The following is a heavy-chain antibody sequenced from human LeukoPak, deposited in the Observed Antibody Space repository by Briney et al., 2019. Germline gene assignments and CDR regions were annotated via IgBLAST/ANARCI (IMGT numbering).Heavy chain of an antibody. CDR1: GCGFTTYW. CDR2: IYPGDSDT. J-gene: IGHJ5*02. CDR3: ARREAAAGTWWFDP. D-gene: IGHD6-13*01. Sequence: GASLKISCQGSGCGFTTYWIGWVRRMPGKGLEWMGNIYPGDSDTRYSPSFKGQVTISADKSISTAYLQWSSLKASDTAMYYCARREAAAGTWWFDPWGQGTLVTVSS. V-gene: IGHV5-51*01.